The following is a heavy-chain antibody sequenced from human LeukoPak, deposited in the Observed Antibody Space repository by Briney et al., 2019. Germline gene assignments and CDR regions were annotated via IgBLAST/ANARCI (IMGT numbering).Heavy chain of an antibody. V-gene: IGHV3-23*01. Sequence: GGALRLSCAASGFTFSSYAMSWVRQAPGKGLEWVSAISGSGGSTYYADSVKGRFTISRDNSKNTLYLQMNSLRAEDTAVYYCAKDVSFGEFIDYWGQGTLVTVSS. J-gene: IGHJ4*02. CDR1: GFTFSSYA. CDR3: AKDVSFGEFIDY. CDR2: ISGSGGST. D-gene: IGHD3-10*01.